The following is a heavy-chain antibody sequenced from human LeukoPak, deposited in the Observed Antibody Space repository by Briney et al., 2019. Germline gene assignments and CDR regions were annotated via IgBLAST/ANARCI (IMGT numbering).Heavy chain of an antibody. J-gene: IGHJ5*02. V-gene: IGHV3-7*03. CDR2: IKPDGSEK. Sequence: PGGSLRLSCVASGFTFSTYWMSWVRQAPGKGLEWVDYIKPDGSEKSYVDSVKGRFTISRDNAKNSLYLQMNSLRAEDTAVYSCARGHWFDPWGQGTLVTVSS. CDR1: GFTFSTYW. CDR3: ARGHWFDP.